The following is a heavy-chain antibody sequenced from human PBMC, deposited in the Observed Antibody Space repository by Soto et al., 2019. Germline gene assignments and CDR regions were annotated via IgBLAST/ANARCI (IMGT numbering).Heavy chain of an antibody. V-gene: IGHV3-30-3*01. Sequence: PGGSLRLSCAASGFTFSSYAMHWVRQAPGKGLEWVAVISYDGSNKYYADSVKGRFTISRDDSKSIAYLQMNSLKTEDTAVYYCTRDRHDILTGYSGFDYWGQGTLVTVSS. J-gene: IGHJ4*02. CDR3: TRDRHDILTGYSGFDY. CDR1: GFTFSSYA. CDR2: ISYDGSNK. D-gene: IGHD3-9*01.